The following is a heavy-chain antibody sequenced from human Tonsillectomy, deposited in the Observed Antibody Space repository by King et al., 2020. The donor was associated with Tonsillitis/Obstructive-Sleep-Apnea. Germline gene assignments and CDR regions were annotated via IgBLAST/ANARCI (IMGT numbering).Heavy chain of an antibody. V-gene: IGHV7-4-1*02. Sequence: VQLVESGSELKKPGASVKVSCKASGYTFTSYAMNWVRQAPGQGLEWMGWINTNTGNPTYAQGFTGRFVFSLDTSVSTAYLQISSLKAEDTAVYYCERGLGNMEYQLSYYYYYMDVWGKGTTVTVSS. D-gene: IGHD2-2*01. CDR2: INTNTGNP. J-gene: IGHJ6*03. CDR1: GYTFTSYA. CDR3: ERGLGNMEYQLSYYYYYMDV.